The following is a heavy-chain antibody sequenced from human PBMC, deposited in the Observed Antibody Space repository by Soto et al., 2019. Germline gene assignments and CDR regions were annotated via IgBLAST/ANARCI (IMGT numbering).Heavy chain of an antibody. V-gene: IGHV3-53*01. CDR3: ARGMVTGYYGMDV. Sequence: GGSLRPSCAASGFTASSNYMSWVRQAPGKGLEWVSVIYSGGSTYYADSVKGRFTISRDNSKNTLYLQMNSLRAEDTAVYYCARGMVTGYYGMDVWGQGTTVTVSS. CDR1: GFTASSNY. J-gene: IGHJ6*02. D-gene: IGHD5-18*01. CDR2: IYSGGST.